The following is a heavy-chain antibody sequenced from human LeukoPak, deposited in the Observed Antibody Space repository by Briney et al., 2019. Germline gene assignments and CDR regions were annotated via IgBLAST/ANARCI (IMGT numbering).Heavy chain of an antibody. J-gene: IGHJ4*02. CDR1: GYTFTGYY. Sequence: ASVKVSCKASGYTFTGYYMHWVRQAPGQGLEWMGWINPNSGGTNYAQKFQGRVTMTRDTSISTAYMELSRLRSDDTAVYYCARESYSYGHGDYWGQGTLVTVSS. D-gene: IGHD5-18*01. CDR3: ARESYSYGHGDY. V-gene: IGHV1-2*02. CDR2: INPNSGGT.